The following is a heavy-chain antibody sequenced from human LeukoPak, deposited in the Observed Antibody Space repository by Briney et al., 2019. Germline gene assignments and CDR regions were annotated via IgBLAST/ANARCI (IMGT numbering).Heavy chain of an antibody. CDR1: GFTFSSYA. CDR3: AKDLAKYYDSSGYRVPDY. Sequence: PGESLRLSCAASGFTFSSYAMSWVRQAPGKGLEWVSAISGSGGSTYYADSVKGRFTISRDNSKNTLYLQMNSLRAEDTAVYYCAKDLAKYYDSSGYRVPDYLGQGTLVTVSS. D-gene: IGHD3-22*01. CDR2: ISGSGGST. J-gene: IGHJ4*02. V-gene: IGHV3-23*01.